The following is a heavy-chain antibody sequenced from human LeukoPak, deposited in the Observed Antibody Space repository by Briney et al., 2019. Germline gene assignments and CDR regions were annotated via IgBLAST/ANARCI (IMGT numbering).Heavy chain of an antibody. CDR2: ISAYNGNT. CDR3: ARRPKYSSSRYDAFDI. J-gene: IGHJ3*02. Sequence: ASVKVSCKASGYTFTSYGISWVRQAPGQGLEWMGWISAYNGNTNYAQKLQGRVTMTTDTSTSTAYMELRSLRSDDTAVYYCARRPKYSSSRYDAFDIWGQGTMVTVSS. CDR1: GYTFTSYG. D-gene: IGHD6-6*01. V-gene: IGHV1-18*01.